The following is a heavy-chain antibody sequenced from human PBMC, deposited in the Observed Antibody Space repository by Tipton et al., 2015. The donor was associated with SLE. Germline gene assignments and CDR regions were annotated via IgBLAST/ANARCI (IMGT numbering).Heavy chain of an antibody. CDR3: ARGDDYGDSDAFDI. J-gene: IGHJ3*02. Sequence: SLRLSCAASGFTFSDYYMSWIRQAPGKGLEWVSYISSSGSTIYYADSVKGRFTITRDNAKNSLYLQMNSLRAEDTAVYYCARGDDYGDSDAFDIWGQGTMVTVSS. CDR2: ISSSGSTI. CDR1: GFTFSDYY. V-gene: IGHV3-11*04. D-gene: IGHD4-17*01.